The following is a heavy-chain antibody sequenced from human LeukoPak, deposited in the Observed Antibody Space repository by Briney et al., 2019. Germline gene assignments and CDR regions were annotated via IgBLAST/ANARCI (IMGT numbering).Heavy chain of an antibody. J-gene: IGHJ6*03. CDR3: VRPYLERSLKYYMDV. CDR1: GFTLSSYS. D-gene: IGHD3-3*02. Sequence: GGSLRPSCAPSGFTLSSYSMNWVRQAPGKGLEWVAVISYDGSNKYYADSVKGRFTISRDNSKNTLFLQMNSLRGEDTAVYYCVRPYLERSLKYYMDVWGKGTTVTVSS. CDR2: ISYDGSNK. V-gene: IGHV3-30*03.